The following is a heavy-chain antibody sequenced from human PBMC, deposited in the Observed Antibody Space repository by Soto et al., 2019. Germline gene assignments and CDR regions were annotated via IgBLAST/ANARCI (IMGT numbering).Heavy chain of an antibody. J-gene: IGHJ3*02. D-gene: IGHD2-15*01. Sequence: EVQVLESGGGLVQPGGSLRLSCEGSGFTVSSHAMTWIRQAPGKGPEWVSTVTADGGTYYADSVKGRFAMSRDTSENTMYLQMNRLGAEGTAGYYCAPHVSCSGGSCQYDAFAIRGQGTMVTVSS. CDR1: GFTVSSHA. V-gene: IGHV3-23*01. CDR2: VTADGGT. CDR3: APHVSCSGGSCQYDAFAI.